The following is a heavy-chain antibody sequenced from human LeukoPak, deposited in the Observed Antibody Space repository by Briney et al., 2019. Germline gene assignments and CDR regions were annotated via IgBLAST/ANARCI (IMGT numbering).Heavy chain of an antibody. CDR1: GGSFRGYY. CDR2: INHSGST. J-gene: IGHJ4*02. Sequence: SETLSLTCAGYGGSFRGYYWSWIRQPPGKGLEWIGEINHSGSTNYNPSLKSRVTISVDTSKNQFSLKLSSVTAADTAVYYCARRRDGYNCPDYWGQGTLVTVSS. CDR3: ARRRDGYNCPDY. V-gene: IGHV4-34*01. D-gene: IGHD5-24*01.